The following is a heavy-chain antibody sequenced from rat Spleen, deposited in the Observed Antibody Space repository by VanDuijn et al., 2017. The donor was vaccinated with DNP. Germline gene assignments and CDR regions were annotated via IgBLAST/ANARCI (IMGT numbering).Heavy chain of an antibody. Sequence: EVQLVESGGGPVQPGRSLKLSCVASGFLFSNYWMTWIRQAPTKGLEWVASISTGGGNTYYRDSVKGRFTIYRDTAKSTLSLQMDSLRSEDTATYYCARSDSYGFPYWGQGTLVTVSS. CDR1: GFLFSNYW. V-gene: IGHV5-25*01. D-gene: IGHD1-2*01. CDR2: ISTGGGNT. J-gene: IGHJ3*01. CDR3: ARSDSYGFPY.